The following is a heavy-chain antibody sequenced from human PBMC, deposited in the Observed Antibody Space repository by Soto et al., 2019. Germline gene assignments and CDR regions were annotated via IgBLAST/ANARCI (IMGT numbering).Heavy chain of an antibody. D-gene: IGHD1-26*01. CDR1: GFTFSSYS. Sequence: EVQLVESGGGLVQPGGSLRLSCVASGFTFSSYSMNWVRQAPGKGLEWVSYISGNSRTIHYADSVRGRFTISRDNAKNSLYLQMSSLRDEDTAVYYCARDFAWAFDYCGQGALLTVSP. CDR2: ISGNSRTI. J-gene: IGHJ4*02. V-gene: IGHV3-48*02. CDR3: ARDFAWAFDY.